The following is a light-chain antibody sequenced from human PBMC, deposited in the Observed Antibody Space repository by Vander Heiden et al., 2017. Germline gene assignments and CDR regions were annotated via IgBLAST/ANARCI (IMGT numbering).Light chain of an antibody. V-gene: IGKV1-39*01. J-gene: IGKJ2*01. CDR1: QSINSY. CDR2: AAS. CDR3: QQSYSSPYT. Sequence: DIKMTQSPSSLSASVGDRVTITCRASQSINSYLNWYQQKPGKAPNLLMYAASNLQSGVPSRFSGSGSGADFTLTISGLQPDDFATYYCQQSYSSPYTFGQGTKLEIK.